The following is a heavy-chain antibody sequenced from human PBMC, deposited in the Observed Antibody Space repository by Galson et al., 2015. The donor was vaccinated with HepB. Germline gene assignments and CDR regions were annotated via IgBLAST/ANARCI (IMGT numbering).Heavy chain of an antibody. D-gene: IGHD3-22*01. Sequence: SETLSLTCTVSGGSISSYYWSWIRHPPGKGLEWIGYIGYSGSSNQNPSLKSRVTISVDMSKSQFSLKLSSVTAADTAVYYCARLSNHYYYSSAYYQGGYFDLWGRGALVTVSA. CDR1: GGSISSYY. CDR3: ARLSNHYYYSSAYYQGGYFDL. CDR2: IGYSGSS. V-gene: IGHV4-59*08. J-gene: IGHJ2*01.